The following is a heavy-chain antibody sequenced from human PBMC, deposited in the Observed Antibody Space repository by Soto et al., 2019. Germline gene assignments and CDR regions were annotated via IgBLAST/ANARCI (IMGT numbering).Heavy chain of an antibody. Sequence: QLQLQESGPGLVKPSETLSLTCTVSGGSISSSSYYWGWIRQPPGKGLEWFGSIYYSGSTYYNPSLKSRVTISLNTSKNQCSLKLGSVTAADTAVYYCARPSGSYLYYFDYWGQGTLVTVSS. CDR1: GGSISSSSYY. D-gene: IGHD1-26*01. V-gene: IGHV4-39*01. CDR3: ARPSGSYLYYFDY. CDR2: IYYSGST. J-gene: IGHJ4*02.